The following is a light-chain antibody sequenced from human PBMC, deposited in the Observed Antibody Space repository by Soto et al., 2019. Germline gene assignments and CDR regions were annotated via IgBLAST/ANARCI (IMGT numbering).Light chain of an antibody. CDR1: SSNIRNNY. Sequence: QSVLTQPPSVSAAPGQKVTISCSGSSSNIRNNYVSWYQQLPGTAPRLLIYDNNKRPSGIPDRLSGSKSGTSATLGITGLQTGDEADYYCGTWDSSMSIYVFGTGTKVTVL. V-gene: IGLV1-51*01. CDR3: GTWDSSMSIYV. J-gene: IGLJ1*01. CDR2: DNN.